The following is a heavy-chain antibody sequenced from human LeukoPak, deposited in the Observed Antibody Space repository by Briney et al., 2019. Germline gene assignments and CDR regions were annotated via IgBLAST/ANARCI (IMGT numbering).Heavy chain of an antibody. Sequence: GGSLRLSCEGSGFPFSSYEMNWLRQAPGKGLEWVSHIDSSGITIYYADYVKGRFTISRDNAKNSIYLQMDSLRVEDTAIYYCARDSVGDLLDYWGQGTPVTVSS. D-gene: IGHD4-17*01. CDR3: ARDSVGDLLDY. J-gene: IGHJ4*02. CDR2: IDSSGITI. V-gene: IGHV3-48*03. CDR1: GFPFSSYE.